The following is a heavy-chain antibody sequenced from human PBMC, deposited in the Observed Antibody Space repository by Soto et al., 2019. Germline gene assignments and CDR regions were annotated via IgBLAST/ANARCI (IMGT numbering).Heavy chain of an antibody. D-gene: IGHD2-15*01. CDR2: ISSTGGGT. CDR1: GFTFNNYV. V-gene: IGHV3-23*01. Sequence: GGSLRLSCAASGFTFNNYVMSWVRQAPGKGLEWVSGISSTGGGTYYADPVKGRFTISRDNSKNTLYLQMNNLRAGDTALYYCAKGHDIVVVPTVDYWGQGTLVTVSS. CDR3: AKGHDIVVVPTVDY. J-gene: IGHJ4*02.